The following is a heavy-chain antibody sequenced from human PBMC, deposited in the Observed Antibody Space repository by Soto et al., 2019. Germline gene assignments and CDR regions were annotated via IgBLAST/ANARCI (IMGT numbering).Heavy chain of an antibody. D-gene: IGHD2-21*01. CDR1: GGTFASYS. CDR2: IIPLMRTV. V-gene: IGHV1-69*06. Sequence: SVKVSCKASGGTFASYSITWLRQAPGQRLEWMGEIIPLMRTVNYAQKFQDRVTITGDRSTSTVYMALNSLRADGTAVYYCARDPVDLFGYLDVWGQGTTVTVSS. J-gene: IGHJ6*02. CDR3: ARDPVDLFGYLDV.